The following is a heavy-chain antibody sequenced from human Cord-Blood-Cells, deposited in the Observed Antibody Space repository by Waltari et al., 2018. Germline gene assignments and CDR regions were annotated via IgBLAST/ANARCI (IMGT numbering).Heavy chain of an antibody. CDR1: GFTFSSYA. CDR2: ISYDGSNK. Sequence: QVQLVESGGGVVQPGRSLRLSCAASGFTFSSYAMHWVPQAPGKGLEWVAVISYDGSNKYYADSVKGRFTISRDNSKNTLYLQMYSLRAEDTAVYYCATHRGGAVAAEYFQHWGQGTLVTVSS. J-gene: IGHJ1*01. D-gene: IGHD6-19*01. CDR3: ATHRGGAVAAEYFQH. V-gene: IGHV3-30*04.